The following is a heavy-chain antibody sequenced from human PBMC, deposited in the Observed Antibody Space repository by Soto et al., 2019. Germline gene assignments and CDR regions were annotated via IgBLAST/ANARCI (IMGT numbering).Heavy chain of an antibody. D-gene: IGHD6-13*01. CDR1: GFTFNNFG. CDR3: AKDQGIAASHGID. CDR2: ISNDGSDK. J-gene: IGHJ3*01. V-gene: IGHV3-30*18. Sequence: QVHLVESGGGVVQPGRSLRLSCAASGFTFNNFGMHWVRQAPVKGLEWVAAISNDGSDKYYADSVRGRLTISRDNSQNTVYLQMNSLRAEDTAVYYCAKDQGIAASHGIDWGQGTMVTVSS.